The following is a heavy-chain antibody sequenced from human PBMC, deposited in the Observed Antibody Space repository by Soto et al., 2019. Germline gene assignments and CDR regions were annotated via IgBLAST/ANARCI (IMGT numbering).Heavy chain of an antibody. CDR2: IYYSGST. CDR1: GGSISSYY. Sequence: SETLSLTCTVSGGSISSYYWSWIRQPPGKGLEWIGYIYYSGSTNYNPSLKSRVTISVDTSKNQFSLKLSSVTAADTAVYYCARGYYGSGSYYNAPLLFDFCGRGTLVIVSS. V-gene: IGHV4-59*01. J-gene: IGHJ4*02. D-gene: IGHD3-10*01. CDR3: ARGYYGSGSYYNAPLLFDF.